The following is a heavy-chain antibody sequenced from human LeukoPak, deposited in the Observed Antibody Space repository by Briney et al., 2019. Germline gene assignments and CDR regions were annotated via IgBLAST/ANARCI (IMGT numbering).Heavy chain of an antibody. CDR3: TRAPPIHSSGYWIDY. Sequence: GGSLRLSCTASGFTFGDYAMSWVRQAPGKGLEWVGFIRSKAYGGTTEYAASVKGRFTISRDDSKSIAYLQVNSLKTEDTAVYYCTRAPPIHSSGYWIDYWGQGTLVTVSS. CDR2: IRSKAYGGTT. CDR1: GFTFGDYA. J-gene: IGHJ4*02. V-gene: IGHV3-49*04. D-gene: IGHD3-22*01.